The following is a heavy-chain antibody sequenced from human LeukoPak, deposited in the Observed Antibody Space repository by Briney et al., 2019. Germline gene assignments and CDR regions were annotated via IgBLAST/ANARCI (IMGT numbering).Heavy chain of an antibody. J-gene: IGHJ4*02. V-gene: IGHV1-69*01. CDR1: GGTFSSYA. CDR3: ARARGGLYDFWSGEFDY. Sequence: SVKVSCKASGGTFSSYAISWVRQAPGQGLEWMGGIIPIFGTANYAQKFQGRVTITADESTSTAYMELSSLRSEDTAVYYCARARGGLYDFWSGEFDYWGQGTPVTVSS. CDR2: IIPIFGTA. D-gene: IGHD3-3*01.